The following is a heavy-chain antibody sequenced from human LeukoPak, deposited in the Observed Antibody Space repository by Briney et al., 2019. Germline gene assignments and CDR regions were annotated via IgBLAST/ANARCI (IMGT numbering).Heavy chain of an antibody. D-gene: IGHD1/OR15-1a*01. CDR1: GFTFSTDW. CDR3: ARAAPSWNKGQNIDDGFDI. CDR2: INGDGSRT. V-gene: IGHV3-74*01. Sequence: GGSLRLSCAVSGFTFSTDWMHWVRRAPGKGLVWVSRINGDGSRTNYADSVKGRCTISRDNAKNTLYLQMDSLRAEDTAVYYCARAAPSWNKGQNIDDGFDIWGQGTMVTVSS. J-gene: IGHJ3*02.